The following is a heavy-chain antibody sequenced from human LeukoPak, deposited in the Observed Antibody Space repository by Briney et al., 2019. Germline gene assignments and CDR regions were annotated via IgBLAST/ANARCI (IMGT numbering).Heavy chain of an antibody. CDR1: GFTFVDYA. D-gene: IGHD3-10*01. CDR3: VKDKGYIGEDAFDI. V-gene: IGHV3-9*01. J-gene: IGHJ3*02. CDR2: ISWKSGSI. Sequence: GRSLRLSCAASGFTFVDYAMHWVRQAPGKGLEWVSGISWKSGSIGYADSVKGRFTISRDNAKNSLYLQMNTLRAEDTALYYCVKDKGYIGEDAFDIWGQGTMVTVSS.